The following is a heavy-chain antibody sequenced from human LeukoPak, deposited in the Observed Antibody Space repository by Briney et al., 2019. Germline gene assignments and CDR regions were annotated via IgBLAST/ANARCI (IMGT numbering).Heavy chain of an antibody. J-gene: IGHJ4*02. CDR2: IWYDGSNK. CDR1: GFTFSSYG. V-gene: IGHV3-33*01. Sequence: GGSLRLSCAASGFTFSSYGTHWVRQAPGKGLEWVAVIWYDGSNKYYADSVKGRLTISRDNSKNTLYLQMNSLRAEDTAVYYCARAGDYGEYYFDYWGQGTLVTVSS. D-gene: IGHD4-17*01. CDR3: ARAGDYGEYYFDY.